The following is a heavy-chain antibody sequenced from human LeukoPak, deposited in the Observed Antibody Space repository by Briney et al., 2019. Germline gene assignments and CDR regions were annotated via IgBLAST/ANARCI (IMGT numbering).Heavy chain of an antibody. Sequence: GGSLRLSCAASGFTVSSNYMSWVRQAPGKGLGWVSVIYSGGSTYYADSVKGRFTISRDNSKNTLYLQMNSLRAEDTAVYYCAGDSSSWSRGAFDIWGQGTMVTVSS. CDR2: IYSGGST. CDR1: GFTVSSNY. CDR3: AGDSSSWSRGAFDI. J-gene: IGHJ3*02. D-gene: IGHD6-13*01. V-gene: IGHV3-53*01.